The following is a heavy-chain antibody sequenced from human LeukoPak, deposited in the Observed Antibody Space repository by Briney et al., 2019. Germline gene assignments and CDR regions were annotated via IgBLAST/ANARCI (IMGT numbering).Heavy chain of an antibody. Sequence: GGSLRLSCAASGFSFSNHGIHWVRQAPGKGLEWVSLIWYDGSNKYYADSVKGRFTISRDDSKNTVYLQMNSLRAEDTSVYYCARDGEYCSAGCTSHSYSYGLDVWGQGTPVTVSS. CDR2: IWYDGSNK. D-gene: IGHD2-15*01. V-gene: IGHV3-33*01. CDR3: ARDGEYCSAGCTSHSYSYGLDV. CDR1: GFSFSNHG. J-gene: IGHJ6*02.